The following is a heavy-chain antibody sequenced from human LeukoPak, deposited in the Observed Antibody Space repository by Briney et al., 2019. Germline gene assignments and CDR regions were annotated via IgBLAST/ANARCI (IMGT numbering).Heavy chain of an antibody. CDR1: GGSISSYY. CDR3: ARDRLNGYSSSGYYMDV. CDR2: IYTSGST. J-gene: IGHJ6*03. D-gene: IGHD6-6*01. Sequence: SETLSLTCTVSGGSISSYYWSWIRQPAGKGLEWIGRIYTSGSTNYNPSLKSRVTMSVDTSKNQFSLKLSSVTAADTAVYYCARDRLNGYSSSGYYMDVWGKGTTVTVSS. V-gene: IGHV4-4*07.